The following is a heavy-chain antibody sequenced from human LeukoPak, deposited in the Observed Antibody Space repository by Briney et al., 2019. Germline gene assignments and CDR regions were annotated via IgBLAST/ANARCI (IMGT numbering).Heavy chain of an antibody. V-gene: IGHV4-39*01. Sequence: SETLSLTCTVSGGSISSSSYYWGWIRQPPGKGLEWIGSIYYSGSTYYNPSLKSRVTISVDTSKNQFSLKLSSVTAADTAVYYCARHIQSCSGEGECNWFDPWGQGTLVTVSS. CDR2: IYYSGST. CDR3: ARHIQSCSGEGECNWFDP. CDR1: GGSISSSSYY. J-gene: IGHJ5*02. D-gene: IGHD2-15*01.